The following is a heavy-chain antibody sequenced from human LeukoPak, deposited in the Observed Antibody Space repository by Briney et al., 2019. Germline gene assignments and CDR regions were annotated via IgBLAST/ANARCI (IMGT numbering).Heavy chain of an antibody. CDR1: GFIVSSNY. D-gene: IGHD6-13*01. V-gene: IGHV3-53*01. Sequence: GGSLRLSCAASGFIVSSNYMSWVRQAPGKGLEWVSVIYSSGTTYYADSVKGRFTISRDNSKNTLYLQMNSLRAEDTAVYYCAGGIAAAGYFDYWGQGTLVTVSS. CDR2: IYSSGTT. J-gene: IGHJ4*02. CDR3: AGGIAAAGYFDY.